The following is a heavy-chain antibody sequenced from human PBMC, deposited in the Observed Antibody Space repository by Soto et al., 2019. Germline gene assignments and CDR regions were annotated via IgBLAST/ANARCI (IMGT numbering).Heavy chain of an antibody. J-gene: IGHJ4*02. CDR3: ARAAPGTEIDY. Sequence: PSETLSLTCAVSGYSISSGYYWGWIRQPPGKGLEWIGSIYHSGSTYYNPSLKSRVTISVDTSKNQFSLKLSSVTAADTDVYYCARAAPGTEIDYWGQGTLGTVS. V-gene: IGHV4-38-2*01. D-gene: IGHD6-13*01. CDR2: IYHSGST. CDR1: GYSISSGYY.